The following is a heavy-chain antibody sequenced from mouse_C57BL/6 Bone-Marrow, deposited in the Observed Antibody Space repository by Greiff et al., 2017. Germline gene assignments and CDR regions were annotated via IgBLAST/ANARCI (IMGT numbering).Heavy chain of an antibody. D-gene: IGHD2-2*01. CDR2: IFPGSGST. Sequence: VQLVESGPELVKPGASVKISCKASGYTFTDYYINWVKQRPGQGLEWIGWIFPGSGSTYYNEKFKGKATLTVDKSSSTAYMLLSSLTSEDSAVYFCARWGFGFYAMDYWGQGTSVTVSS. CDR3: ARWGFGFYAMDY. CDR1: GYTFTDYY. J-gene: IGHJ4*01. V-gene: IGHV1-75*01.